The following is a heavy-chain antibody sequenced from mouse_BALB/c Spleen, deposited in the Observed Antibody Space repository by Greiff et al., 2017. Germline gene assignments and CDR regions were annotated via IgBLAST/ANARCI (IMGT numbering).Heavy chain of an antibody. CDR3: ASYRLRRAMDY. CDR2: ISYSGST. V-gene: IGHV3-2*02. Sequence: EVQLQQSGPGLVKPSQSLSLTCTVTGYSITSDYAWNWIRQFPGNKLEWMGYISYSGSTSYNPSLKSRISITRDTSKNQFFLQLNSVTTEDTATYYCASYRLRRAMDYWGQGTSVTVSA. CDR1: GYSITSDYA. D-gene: IGHD2-2*01. J-gene: IGHJ4*01.